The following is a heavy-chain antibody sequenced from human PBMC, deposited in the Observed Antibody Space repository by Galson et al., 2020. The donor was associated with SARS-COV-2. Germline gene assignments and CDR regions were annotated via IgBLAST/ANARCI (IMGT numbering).Heavy chain of an antibody. D-gene: IGHD3-10*01. J-gene: IGHJ6*02. Sequence: GGSLRLSCAASGFTFNSYAMHWVRQAPGKGLEWVAVISDDGSNKYYADSVKGRFTISRDNSKNTLYLQMNSLRAEDTAVYYCSMVRGGGYYYYGMDVWGQGTTVTVSS. V-gene: IGHV3-30-3*01. CDR1: GFTFNSYA. CDR2: ISDDGSNK. CDR3: SMVRGGGYYYYGMDV.